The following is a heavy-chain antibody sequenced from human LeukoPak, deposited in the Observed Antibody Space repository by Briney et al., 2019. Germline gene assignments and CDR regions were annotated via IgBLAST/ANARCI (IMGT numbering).Heavy chain of an antibody. V-gene: IGHV3-11*01. D-gene: IGHD6-19*01. Sequence: GGSLRLSCAASGFTFSDYYMSRIRQAPGKGLEWVSYISSSGSTIYYADSVKGRFTISRDNAKNSLYLQMNSLRAEDTAVYYCARALYSSGWYGDDAFDIWGQGTMVTVSS. J-gene: IGHJ3*02. CDR3: ARALYSSGWYGDDAFDI. CDR1: GFTFSDYY. CDR2: ISSSGSTI.